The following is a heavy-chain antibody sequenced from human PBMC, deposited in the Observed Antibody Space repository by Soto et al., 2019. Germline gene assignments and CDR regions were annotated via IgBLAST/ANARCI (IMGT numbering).Heavy chain of an antibody. CDR3: ARVWFGESSWFDP. J-gene: IGHJ5*02. CDR2: ICHSGNT. V-gene: IGHV4-30-2*01. Sequence: QLQLQESGSGLVKPSQTLSLTCTVSGGSITIGGYCWSWIRQPPGQGLEWIGCICHSGNTYYNPSLKSRVTTSLDRSKNQFSLNLSSVTAADTAVYYCARVWFGESSWFDPWGQGTLVTVSS. D-gene: IGHD3-10*01. CDR1: GGSITIGGYC.